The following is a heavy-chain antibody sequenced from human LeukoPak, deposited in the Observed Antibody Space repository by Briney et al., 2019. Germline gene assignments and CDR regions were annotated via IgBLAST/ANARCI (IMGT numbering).Heavy chain of an antibody. D-gene: IGHD3-22*01. J-gene: IGHJ4*02. V-gene: IGHV3-30*02. CDR1: GFTFSTYG. CDR2: IRYDGSNE. Sequence: PGGSLRLSCVASGFTFSTYGMHWVRQAPGKGLEWVAFIRYDGSNEYLDSVKGRFTISRDNSKNTLYLQMNSLRAGDTAVYYCTKPYSYYDTSGYYPSGYWGQGTLVTVSS. CDR3: TKPYSYYDTSGYYPSGY.